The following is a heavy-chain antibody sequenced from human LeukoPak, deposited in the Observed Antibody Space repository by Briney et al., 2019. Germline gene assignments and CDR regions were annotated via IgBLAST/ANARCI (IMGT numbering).Heavy chain of an antibody. V-gene: IGHV1-69*13. Sequence: VASVKVSCKASGGTFSSYAISWVRQAPGQGLEWMGGIIPIFGTANYVQKFQGRVTITADESTSTAYMELSSLRSEDTAVYYCARAVDYGDYDFDYWGQGTLVTVSS. CDR1: GGTFSSYA. J-gene: IGHJ4*02. CDR2: IIPIFGTA. D-gene: IGHD4-17*01. CDR3: ARAVDYGDYDFDY.